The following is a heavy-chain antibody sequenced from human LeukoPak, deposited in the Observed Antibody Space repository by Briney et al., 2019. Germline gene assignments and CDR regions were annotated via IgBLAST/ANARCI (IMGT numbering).Heavy chain of an antibody. Sequence: SETLSLTCTVSGVSITSYYWTWIRQPAGKGLEWIGRIHSSGSTNYNPSLKSRVTMSVDASKNQFSLKLNSVTAADTAVYYCARDRYYYDSSGYKYMDVWGKGTTVTVSS. V-gene: IGHV4-4*07. CDR1: GVSITSYY. D-gene: IGHD3-22*01. CDR2: IHSSGST. CDR3: ARDRYYYDSSGYKYMDV. J-gene: IGHJ6*03.